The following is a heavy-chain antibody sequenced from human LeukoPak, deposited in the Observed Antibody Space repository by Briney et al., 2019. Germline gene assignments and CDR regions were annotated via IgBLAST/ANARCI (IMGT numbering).Heavy chain of an antibody. CDR2: IHSGGRT. V-gene: IGHV3-53*01. CDR1: GFIVSSNY. CDR3: ARGGTGTQDFDS. J-gene: IGHJ4*02. D-gene: IGHD1-1*01. Sequence: HPGGSLTLSCAASGFIVSSNYMSWVRQAPGKGLEWVSVIHSGGRTYYADSVEGRFTISRDNSKNTLHLQMNSLRAEDTAMYYCARGGTGTQDFDSWGQGTLVTVSS.